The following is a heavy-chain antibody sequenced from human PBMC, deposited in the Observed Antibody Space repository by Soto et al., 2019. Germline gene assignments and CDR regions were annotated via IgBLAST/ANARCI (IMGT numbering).Heavy chain of an antibody. CDR1: GGTFSSYA. CDR2: IIPIFGTA. J-gene: IGHJ6*02. Sequence: QVQLVQSGAEVKKPGSSVKVSCKASGGTFSSYAISWVRQAPGQGLEWMGGIIPIFGTANYAQKFQGRVTITADESTSTAYMELSSLRSEDTAVYYCARDCDTIFGVVNYYYGMDVWGQGTTVTVSS. V-gene: IGHV1-69*12. D-gene: IGHD3-3*01. CDR3: ARDCDTIFGVVNYYYGMDV.